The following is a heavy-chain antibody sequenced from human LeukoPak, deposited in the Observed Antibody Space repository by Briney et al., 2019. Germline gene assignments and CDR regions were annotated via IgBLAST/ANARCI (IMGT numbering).Heavy chain of an antibody. CDR1: GFTFISYT. J-gene: IGHJ4*02. CDR3: ARVIGGYYGDY. D-gene: IGHD3-10*01. Sequence: SGGSLRLSCAASGFTFISYTMNWVRRAPGKGLEWVSSISSSSSYIYYADSVKGRFTISRDNAKNSLYLQMDSLRAEDTAVYYCARVIGGYYGDYWGPGTLVTVSS. V-gene: IGHV3-21*01. CDR2: ISSSSSYI.